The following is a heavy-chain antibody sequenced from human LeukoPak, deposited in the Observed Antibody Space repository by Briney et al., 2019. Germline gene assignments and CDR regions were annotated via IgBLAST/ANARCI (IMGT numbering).Heavy chain of an antibody. CDR1: GYTFTGYY. CDR2: INPNSGGT. D-gene: IGHD3-22*01. CDR3: ARCSPGDSSNFAVLQY. Sequence: RWASVKVSCKASGYTFTGYYMHWVRQAPGQGLEWMGWINPNSGGTNYAQKFQGRVTMTRDTSISTAYMELSRLRSDDTAVYYCARCSPGDSSNFAVLQYWGQGTQVTVST. V-gene: IGHV1-2*02. J-gene: IGHJ4*02.